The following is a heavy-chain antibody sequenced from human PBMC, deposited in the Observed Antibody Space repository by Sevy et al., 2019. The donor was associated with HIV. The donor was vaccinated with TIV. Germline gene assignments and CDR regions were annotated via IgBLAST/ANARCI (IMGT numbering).Heavy chain of an antibody. CDR1: GYKFSSYW. J-gene: IGHJ4*02. V-gene: IGHV5-51*01. Sequence: GESLKISCRASGYKFSSYWIAWVRQVPGKGLEWVGLIYPADSDTKYSPSFQGQVTISTDRSISTAYLQWRSLKASDSAMYYWAVWGGLEVDKFNSYPTPFDYWGQGTMVTVSS. D-gene: IGHD2-15*01. CDR2: IYPADSDT. CDR3: AVWGGLEVDKFNSYPTPFDY.